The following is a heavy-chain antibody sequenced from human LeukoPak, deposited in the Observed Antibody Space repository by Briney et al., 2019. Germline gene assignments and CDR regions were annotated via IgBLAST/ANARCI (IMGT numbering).Heavy chain of an antibody. CDR1: GFTVSSSY. D-gene: IGHD1-1*01. Sequence: GGSLRLSCAASGFTVSSSYMSWVRQAPGKGLEWVSVIYSGGSTYYADSVKGRFTISRDNSKNTLYLQMNSLRAEDTAVYYCASSGTTSPVFDYWGQGTLVTVSS. V-gene: IGHV3-66*01. CDR2: IYSGGST. J-gene: IGHJ4*02. CDR3: ASSGTTSPVFDY.